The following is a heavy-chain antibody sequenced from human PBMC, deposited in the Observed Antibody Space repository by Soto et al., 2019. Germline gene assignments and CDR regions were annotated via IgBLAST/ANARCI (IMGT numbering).Heavy chain of an antibody. J-gene: IGHJ6*03. D-gene: IGHD3-10*01. V-gene: IGHV4-34*01. CDR3: ARRVTMVRGVISGYYYYMDV. CDR1: GGSFSGYY. CDR2: INHSGST. Sequence: SQTLSLPCAVYGGSFSGYYWSRIRQPPGKGLEWIGEINHSGSTNYNPSLKSRVTISVDTSKNQFSLKLSSVTAADTAVYYCARRVTMVRGVISGYYYYMDVWGKGTTVTVSS.